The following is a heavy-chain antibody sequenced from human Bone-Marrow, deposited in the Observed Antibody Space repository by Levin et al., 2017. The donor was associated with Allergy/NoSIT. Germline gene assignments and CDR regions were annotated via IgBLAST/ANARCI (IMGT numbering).Heavy chain of an antibody. CDR3: ARARIAAAGITFDY. CDR1: GYTFTSYA. CDR2: INAGNGNT. V-gene: IGHV1-3*01. J-gene: IGHJ4*02. Sequence: ASVKVSCKASGYTFTSYAMHWVRQAPGQRLEWMGWINAGNGNTKYSQKFQGRVTITRDTSASTAYMELSSLRSEDTAVYYCARARIAAAGITFDYWGQGTLVTVSS. D-gene: IGHD6-13*01.